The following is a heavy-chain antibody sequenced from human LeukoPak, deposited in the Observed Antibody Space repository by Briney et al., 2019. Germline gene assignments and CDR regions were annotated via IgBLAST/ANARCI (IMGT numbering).Heavy chain of an antibody. V-gene: IGHV7-4-1*02. CDR2: INTNTGNP. J-gene: IGHJ4*02. CDR3: GRDPKLGIRGYTYGYIDY. D-gene: IGHD5-18*01. Sequence: ASVKVSCKTSGYTFTSYAINWVRQAPGQGLEWMGWINTNTGNPTYAQGFTGRYAFSLDTSVSTAYLQISGLRADDTAVYYCGRDPKLGIRGYTYGYIDYWGQGTLVTVSS. CDR1: GYTFTSYA.